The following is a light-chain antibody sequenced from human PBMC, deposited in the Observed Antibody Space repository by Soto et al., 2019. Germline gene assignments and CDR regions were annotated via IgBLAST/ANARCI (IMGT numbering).Light chain of an antibody. J-gene: IGKJ1*01. CDR3: QQCYSSPRT. Sequence: DIQMTQSPSTLSASVGDIVTITCRASQSISTYLNWYQQKVGRAPTLLIYAASSLQSGVPSRFSGGGSGTDFTLTISSLQPEDFAMYFCQQCYSSPRTFGQGTKVEIK. V-gene: IGKV1-39*01. CDR2: AAS. CDR1: QSISTY.